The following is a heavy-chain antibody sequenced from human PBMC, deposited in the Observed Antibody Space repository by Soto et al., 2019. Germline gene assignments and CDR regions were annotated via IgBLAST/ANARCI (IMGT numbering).Heavy chain of an antibody. V-gene: IGHV3-30*18. CDR3: AKDKNGYNYFYYYGMDV. CDR2: ISYDGSNK. Sequence: GGSLRLSCAASGFTFSSYGMHWVRQAPGKGLEWLAVISYDGSNKYYADSVKGRFTISRDNSKNTLYLQMNSLRAEDTAVYYCAKDKNGYNYFYYYGMDVWGQGTTVTVSS. J-gene: IGHJ6*02. CDR1: GFTFSSYG. D-gene: IGHD5-12*01.